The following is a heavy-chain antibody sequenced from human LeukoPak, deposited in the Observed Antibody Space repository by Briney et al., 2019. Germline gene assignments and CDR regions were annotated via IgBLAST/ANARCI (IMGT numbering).Heavy chain of an antibody. J-gene: IGHJ4*02. CDR3: ATQMATISARFDN. V-gene: IGHV4-39*01. Sequence: SSETLSLTCTVSGGSISSSNYYWGWVRQPPGKGLEWIGSVYYSGSSYYKPSLKSRVTISVDTSKNQFSLKLSSVTAADTAVYYCATQMATISARFDNWGQGTLVTVSS. CDR2: VYYSGSS. CDR1: GGSISSSNYY. D-gene: IGHD5-24*01.